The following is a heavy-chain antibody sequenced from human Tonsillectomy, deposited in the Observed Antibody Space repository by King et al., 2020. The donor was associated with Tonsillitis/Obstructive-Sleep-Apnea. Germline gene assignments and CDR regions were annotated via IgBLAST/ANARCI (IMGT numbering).Heavy chain of an antibody. V-gene: IGHV4-34*01. J-gene: IGHJ4*02. CDR3: ARGTTVTTIRYFDY. Sequence: VQLQQWGAGLLKPSETLSLTCAVYGGSFSGYYWSWIRQPPGKGLEWIGEINHSGSTNYNPSLKSRVTISVDTSKNQFFLKLSSVTAADTAVYYCARGTTVTTIRYFDYWGQGTLVTVSS. CDR2: INHSGST. CDR1: GGSFSGYY. D-gene: IGHD4-11*01.